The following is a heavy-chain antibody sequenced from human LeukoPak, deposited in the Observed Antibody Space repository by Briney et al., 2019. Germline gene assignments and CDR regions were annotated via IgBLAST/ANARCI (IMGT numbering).Heavy chain of an antibody. CDR2: IYHGGST. CDR1: GGSISSYY. CDR3: ARRPYSSIWYSFDY. V-gene: IGHV4-4*02. J-gene: IGHJ4*02. Sequence: SETLSLTCTVSGGSISSYYWSWVRQPPGKGLEWIGEIYHGGSTNYNPSLKSRVTISVDKSKNQFSLKLSSVTAADTAVYYCARRPYSSIWYSFDYWGQGTLVTVSS. D-gene: IGHD6-13*01.